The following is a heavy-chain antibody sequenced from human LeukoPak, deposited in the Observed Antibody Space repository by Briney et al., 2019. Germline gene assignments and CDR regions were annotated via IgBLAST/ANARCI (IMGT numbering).Heavy chain of an antibody. V-gene: IGHV1-2*06. D-gene: IGHD3-3*02. CDR2: IRPNSGDT. CDR3: AKNLAS. CDR1: GYTFTGHY. J-gene: IGHJ5*02. Sequence: ASVKVSCKASGYTFTGHYMHWVRQAPGQGLEWMGRIRPNSGDTIYAQIFQGRVTMTRDTSVSTAYMELSSPTSGDTAVYYCAKNLASWRQGTLVTVSS.